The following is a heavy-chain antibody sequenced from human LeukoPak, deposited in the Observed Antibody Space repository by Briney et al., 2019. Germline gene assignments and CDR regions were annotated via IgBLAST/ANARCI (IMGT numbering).Heavy chain of an antibody. CDR2: ISGNGGST. Sequence: GGPLRLSCAASGFTFSSYAMHWVRQAPGKGLEYVSGISGNGGSTYHANSVKGRFTISRDDSKNTLYLQMGSLRAEDTAVYYCARRWYGGSYYFDQWGQGALVTVSS. J-gene: IGHJ4*02. V-gene: IGHV3-64*01. CDR3: ARRWYGGSYYFDQ. CDR1: GFTFSSYA. D-gene: IGHD4-23*01.